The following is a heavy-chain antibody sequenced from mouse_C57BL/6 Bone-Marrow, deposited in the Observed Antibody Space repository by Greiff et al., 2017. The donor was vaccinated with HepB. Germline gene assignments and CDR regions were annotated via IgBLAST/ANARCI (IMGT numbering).Heavy chain of an antibody. CDR1: GYAFTNYL. D-gene: IGHD2-4*01. J-gene: IGHJ2*01. CDR2: INPGSGGT. Sequence: VMLVESGAELVRPGTSVKVSCKASGYAFTNYLIEWVKQRPGQGLEWIGVINPGSGGTNYNEKFKGKATLTADKSSSTAYMQLSSLTSEESAVYFCAYYDYDDGFDYWGQGTTLTVSS. CDR3: AYYDYDDGFDY. V-gene: IGHV1-54*01.